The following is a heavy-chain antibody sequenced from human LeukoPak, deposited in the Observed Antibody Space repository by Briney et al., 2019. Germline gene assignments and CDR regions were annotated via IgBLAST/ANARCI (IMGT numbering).Heavy chain of an antibody. J-gene: IGHJ4*02. V-gene: IGHV4-61*02. D-gene: IGHD1-26*01. CDR1: GGSISSGSYY. Sequence: SQTLSLTCTVSGGSISSGSYYWSWIRQPAGKGLEWIGRIYTSGSTNYNPSLKSRVTISVDTSKNQFSLKLSSVTAADTAVYYCARESYRPVGASGRGRYFDYWGQGTLVTVSS. CDR2: IYTSGST. CDR3: ARESYRPVGASGRGRYFDY.